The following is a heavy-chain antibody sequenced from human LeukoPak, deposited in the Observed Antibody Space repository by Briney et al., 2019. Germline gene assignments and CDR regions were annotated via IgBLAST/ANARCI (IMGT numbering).Heavy chain of an antibody. Sequence: ASVKVSCKASGGTFSSYAISWVRQAPGQGLEWMGRIIPILGIANYAQKFQGRVTITADQSTSTAYMELSSLRSEDTAVYYCARESHVLLWFGEGGLNAFDIWGQGTMVTVSS. CDR1: GGTFSSYA. V-gene: IGHV1-69*10. CDR3: ARESHVLLWFGEGGLNAFDI. D-gene: IGHD3-10*01. J-gene: IGHJ3*02. CDR2: IIPILGIA.